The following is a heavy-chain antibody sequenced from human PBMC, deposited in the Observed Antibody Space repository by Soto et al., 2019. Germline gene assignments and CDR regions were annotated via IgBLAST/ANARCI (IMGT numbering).Heavy chain of an antibody. D-gene: IGHD6-19*01. CDR3: ARRIAMAGPYGAIDI. V-gene: IGHV3-30*03. CDR2: ISHDGSDK. J-gene: IGHJ3*02. Sequence: QVQLVESGGGVVQPGRSLRLSCAASGFTFSNSVMYWVRQDPAKGLVRVAAISHDGSDKSYADSVKGRFPISRDKSKNTLYLQINSLRAEDTAVYYCARRIAMAGPYGAIDIWGQVTMVTVSS. CDR1: GFTFSNSV.